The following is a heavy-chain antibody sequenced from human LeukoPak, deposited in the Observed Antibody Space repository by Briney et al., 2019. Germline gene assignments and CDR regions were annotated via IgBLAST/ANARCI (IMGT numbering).Heavy chain of an antibody. V-gene: IGHV4-34*01. CDR3: ARGWRGYCSSTSCRGPFDY. D-gene: IGHD2-2*01. CDR1: GGSFSGYY. J-gene: IGHJ4*02. Sequence: PSETLSLTCAVYGGSFSGYYWSWIRQPPGKGLEWIGEINHSGSTNYNPSLKSRVTISVDTSKNQFSLKLSSVTAADTAVYYCARGWRGYCSSTSCRGPFDYWGQGTLVTVSS. CDR2: INHSGST.